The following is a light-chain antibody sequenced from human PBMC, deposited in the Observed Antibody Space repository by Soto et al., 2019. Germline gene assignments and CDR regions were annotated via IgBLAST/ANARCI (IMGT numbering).Light chain of an antibody. CDR2: AAS. CDR1: QSISTY. Sequence: DLQMTQSPSSLSASVGASLTITCRASQSISTYLHWYQQQPGKAPKLLIYAASNLQSGVPSRFSGTGSGTDLTLNIRCLQSEDCETYYCQQYYSYPRTFGQGTRLEI. CDR3: QQYYSYPRT. V-gene: IGKV1-39*01. J-gene: IGKJ5*01.